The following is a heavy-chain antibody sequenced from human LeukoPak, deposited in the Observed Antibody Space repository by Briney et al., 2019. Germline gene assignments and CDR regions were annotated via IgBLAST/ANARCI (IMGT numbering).Heavy chain of an antibody. CDR1: GDSISSYY. CDR2: IYTSGST. V-gene: IGHV4-4*07. D-gene: IGHD1-26*01. J-gene: IGHJ4*02. CDR3: ARAYGGSLLGYFDY. Sequence: PSETLSLTCTVSGDSISSYYWSWIRQPAGKGLEWIGRIYTSGSTNYNPSLKSRVTISVDKSKNQFSLKLSSVTAADTAVYYCARAYGGSLLGYFDYWGQGTLVTVSS.